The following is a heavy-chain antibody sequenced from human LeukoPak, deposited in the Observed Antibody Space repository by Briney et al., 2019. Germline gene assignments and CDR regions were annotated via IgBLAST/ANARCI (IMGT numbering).Heavy chain of an antibody. Sequence: GGSLRLSCAASGFSFNSYTMNWVRQAPGKGLEWVSSISGSGTYISYADSVKGRFTISRDNSKNTLYLQMNSLRAEDTAVYYCAKDPGNSEAHLSVYWGQGTLVTVSS. J-gene: IGHJ4*02. CDR3: AKDPGNSEAHLSVY. CDR1: GFSFNSYT. D-gene: IGHD3-10*01. V-gene: IGHV3-23*01. CDR2: ISGSGTYI.